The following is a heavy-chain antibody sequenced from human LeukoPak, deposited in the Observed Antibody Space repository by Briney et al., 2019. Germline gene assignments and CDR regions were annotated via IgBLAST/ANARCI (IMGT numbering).Heavy chain of an antibody. J-gene: IGHJ4*02. CDR3: ASSVSFFPSMD. CDR2: TNPKSGDT. CDR1: VYTFTDYY. Sequence: ASVKVSCKPTVYTFTDYYMYWVRHTPPQGLSCMGWTNPKSGDTNSAQKLHGRVTMTRDTSISTAYMELSRLRSDDTAVYYCASSVSFFPSMDWGQGTLVTVSS. V-gene: IGHV1-2*02. D-gene: IGHD2/OR15-2a*01.